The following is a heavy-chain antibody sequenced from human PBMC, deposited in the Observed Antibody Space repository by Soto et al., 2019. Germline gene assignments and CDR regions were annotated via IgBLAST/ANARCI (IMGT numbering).Heavy chain of an antibody. J-gene: IGHJ4*02. V-gene: IGHV4-59*08. CDR3: ARHSGSGGPYGQKRPPYYFYY. CDR1: GGSISSYY. Sequence: SETLSLTCTVSGGSISSYYWSWIRQPPGKGLEWIGYIYYSGSTNYNPSLKSRVTISVDTSKNQFSLKLSSVTAADTAVYYCARHSGSGGPYGQKRPPYYFYYWGQGSLVTVSS. CDR2: IYYSGST. D-gene: IGHD2-15*01.